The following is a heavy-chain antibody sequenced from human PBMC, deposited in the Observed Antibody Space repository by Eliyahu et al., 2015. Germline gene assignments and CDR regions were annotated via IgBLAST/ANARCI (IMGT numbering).Heavy chain of an antibody. CDR3: ATGGVIPIATDAFHV. CDR2: INPTGGGT. J-gene: IGHJ3*01. D-gene: IGHD2-2*01. V-gene: IGHV1-46*01. CDR1: XYXFXTYX. Sequence: QVQLVQSGAEVEKPGASVXISCKAXXYXFXTYXLHWVRQAPGQGLEWVGIINPTGGGTTYAQKFQGRVTMTRDTSTSTVYMELSNLRSEDTAVYYCATGGVIPIATDAFHVWGQGTMVTVSS.